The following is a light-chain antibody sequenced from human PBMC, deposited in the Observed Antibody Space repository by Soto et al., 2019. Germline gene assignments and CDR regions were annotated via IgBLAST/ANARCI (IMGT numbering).Light chain of an antibody. Sequence: QSALTQPASVSGSPGQSITISCTGTSSDVGGAYNYVSWYQQHPGKAPKLMIYEVTNRPSGVSNRFSGSKSGHTASLTISGLQAEDEADYYCSSHTSGDTVYVFGNGTKLTVL. CDR1: SSDVGGAYNY. CDR2: EVT. V-gene: IGLV2-14*01. CDR3: SSHTSGDTVYV. J-gene: IGLJ1*01.